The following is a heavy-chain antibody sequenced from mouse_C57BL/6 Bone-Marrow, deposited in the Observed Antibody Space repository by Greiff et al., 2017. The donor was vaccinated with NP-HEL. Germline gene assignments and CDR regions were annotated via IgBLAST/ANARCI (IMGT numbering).Heavy chain of an antibody. CDR1: GYTFTSYW. J-gene: IGHJ2*01. CDR2: IYPGSGST. V-gene: IGHV1-55*01. D-gene: IGHD1-1*01. Sequence: VQLQQPGAELVKPGASVKMSCKASGYTFTSYWITWVKQRPGQGLEWIGDIYPGSGSTNYNEKFKSKATLTVDTSSSTAYMQLSSLTSEDSAVYYCARDGITTVVAPFDYWGQGTTLTVSS. CDR3: ARDGITTVVAPFDY.